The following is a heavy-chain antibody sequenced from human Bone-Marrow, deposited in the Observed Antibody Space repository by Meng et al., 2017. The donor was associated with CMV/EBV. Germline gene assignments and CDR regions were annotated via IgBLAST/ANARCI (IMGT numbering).Heavy chain of an antibody. V-gene: IGHV3-21*01. Sequence: GGSLRLSCAASGFTFSSYGMHWVRQAPGKGLEWVSSISSSSYIYYADSVKGRFTISRDNAKNSLYLQMNSLRAEDTAVYYCARSPRASWGSYRHDDWGQGTLVTVSS. CDR3: ARSPRASWGSYRHDD. D-gene: IGHD3-16*02. CDR2: ISSSSYI. J-gene: IGHJ4*02. CDR1: GFTFSSYG.